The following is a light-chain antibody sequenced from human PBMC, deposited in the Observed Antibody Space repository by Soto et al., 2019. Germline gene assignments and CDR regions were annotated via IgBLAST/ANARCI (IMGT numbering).Light chain of an antibody. J-gene: IGKJ3*01. V-gene: IGKV1-5*03. Sequence: DIQMTQSPSTLSGSVGDRVTITCRASQTISSWLAWYQQKPGKAPKLLIYKASTLKSGVPSRFSGSGSGTEFTLTISSLQPDDFAVYYCQQRSNWIFAFGPGTKVDL. CDR1: QTISSW. CDR3: QQRSNWIFA. CDR2: KAS.